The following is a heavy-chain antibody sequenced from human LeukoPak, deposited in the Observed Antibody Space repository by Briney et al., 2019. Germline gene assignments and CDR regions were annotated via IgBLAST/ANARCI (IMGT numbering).Heavy chain of an antibody. CDR3: ARETLGTSKIEP. J-gene: IGHJ5*02. V-gene: IGHV4-39*02. CDR1: GASISNSGYA. D-gene: IGHD3-16*01. CDR2: ITYSGTT. Sequence: PSETLSLTCTVSGASISNSGYAWAWIRQPPGKGLEWIVSITYSGTTTYNPSPSLKSRVTISADTSKNKYFLQLTSVTAADTAVFYCARETLGTSKIEPWGQGTLVTVSS.